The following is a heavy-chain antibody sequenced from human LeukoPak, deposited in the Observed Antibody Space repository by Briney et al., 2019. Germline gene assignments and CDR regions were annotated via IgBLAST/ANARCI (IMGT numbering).Heavy chain of an antibody. J-gene: IGHJ6*02. CDR1: GYTLTELS. Sequence: ASVKVSCKVSGYTLTELSMCWVRQAPGKGLEWMGSFDPEDGKTVYAQKFQGRVTMTEDTSTDTAYMELSSLRSEDTAVYYCATGYLVTAGLMDVWGQGTTVTVSS. V-gene: IGHV1-24*01. CDR3: ATGYLVTAGLMDV. CDR2: FDPEDGKT. D-gene: IGHD6-13*01.